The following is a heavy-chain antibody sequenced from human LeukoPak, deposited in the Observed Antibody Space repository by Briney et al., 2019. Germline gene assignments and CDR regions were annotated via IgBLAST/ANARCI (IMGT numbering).Heavy chain of an antibody. CDR3: ARVGCSSTSCYAAYWYFDL. CDR2: IKQDGSEK. D-gene: IGHD2-2*01. J-gene: IGHJ2*01. Sequence: GGSLRLSCAASGFTFSSYWMSWVRQAPGKGLEWVANIKQDGSEKYYVDPVKGRFTISRDNAKNSLYLQMNSLRAEDTAVYYCARVGCSSTSCYAAYWYFDLWGRGTLVTVSS. CDR1: GFTFSSYW. V-gene: IGHV3-7*01.